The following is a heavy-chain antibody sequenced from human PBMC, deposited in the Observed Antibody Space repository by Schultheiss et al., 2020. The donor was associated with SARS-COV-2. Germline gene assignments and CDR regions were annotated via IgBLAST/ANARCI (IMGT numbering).Heavy chain of an antibody. CDR3: ARRGEMGATVGFDP. J-gene: IGHJ5*02. Sequence: GSLRLSCTVSGGSISSGGYYWSWIRQHPGNRLEWIGYISYSGSTYFNPSLKSRVTISVDTSKNQFSLKLSSVTAADTAVYYCARRGEMGATVGFDPWGQGTLVTVSS. D-gene: IGHD1-26*01. CDR2: ISYSGST. V-gene: IGHV4-61*08. CDR1: GGSISSGGYY.